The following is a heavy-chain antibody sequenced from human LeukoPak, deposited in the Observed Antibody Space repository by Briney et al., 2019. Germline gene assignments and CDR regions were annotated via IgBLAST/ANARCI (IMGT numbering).Heavy chain of an antibody. CDR1: GYSFTNYD. D-gene: IGHD2-21*02. J-gene: IGHJ4*02. CDR3: ARDLGCGGDCFQYYFDY. Sequence: ASVKVSCKASGYSFTNYDINWVRQATGQGLEWMGWMNPNSGITAYAQKFQGRVTITRNTSISTAYMELSSLRSEDTAVYYCARDLGCGGDCFQYYFDYWGQGTLVTVSS. CDR2: MNPNSGIT. V-gene: IGHV1-8*03.